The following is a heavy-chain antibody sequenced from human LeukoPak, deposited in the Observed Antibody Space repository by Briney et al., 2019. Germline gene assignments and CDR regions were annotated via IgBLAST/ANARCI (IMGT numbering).Heavy chain of an antibody. D-gene: IGHD5-18*01. CDR3: ARLDTAMVFDY. CDR2: IDYSAST. J-gene: IGHJ4*02. Sequence: PSETLSLTCTVSGGSISSSSYYWGGIRQPPGKGLEWIGSIDYSASTYYNPSLKSRVTISVDTSTNQFSLKLSSVTAADTAVYYCARLDTAMVFDYWGQGTLVPVSS. CDR1: GGSISSSSYY. V-gene: IGHV4-39*01.